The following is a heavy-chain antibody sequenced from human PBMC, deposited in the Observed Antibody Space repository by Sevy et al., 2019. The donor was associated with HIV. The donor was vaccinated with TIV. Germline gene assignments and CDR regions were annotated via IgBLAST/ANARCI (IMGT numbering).Heavy chain of an antibody. CDR1: GYRFTSYW. D-gene: IGHD3-22*01. J-gene: IGHJ4*02. V-gene: IGHV5-51*01. Sequence: GESLKISCKGSGYRFTSYWIGWVRQMPGKGLEWMGIIYPDDSETRYSPSFQGQVTISVDKSINTAYVQWSSLKALDTAMYFCARRGYDTSGYPQYYFDSWGQGTLVTVSS. CDR2: IYPDDSET. CDR3: ARRGYDTSGYPQYYFDS.